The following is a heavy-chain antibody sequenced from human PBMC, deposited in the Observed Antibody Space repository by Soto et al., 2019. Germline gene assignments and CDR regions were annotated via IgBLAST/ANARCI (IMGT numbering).Heavy chain of an antibody. CDR3: TRHYDYSNYRNYYGMDV. CDR1: GFTFSGSA. CDR2: IRSKANSYAT. J-gene: IGHJ6*02. D-gene: IGHD4-4*01. V-gene: IGHV3-73*01. Sequence: GGSLRLSCAASGFTFSGSAMHWVRQASGKGLEWVGRIRSKANSYATAYAASVKGRFTISRDDSKNTAYLQMNSLKTEDTAVYYCTRHYDYSNYRNYYGMDVWGQGTTVTVSS.